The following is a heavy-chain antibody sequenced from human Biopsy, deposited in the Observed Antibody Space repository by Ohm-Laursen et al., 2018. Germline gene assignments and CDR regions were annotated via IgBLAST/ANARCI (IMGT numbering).Heavy chain of an antibody. Sequence: ATVKISCKISGYTLTDLSMHWVRQAPGKGLEWMGGFAPENGKTIYAQKFQGRVTMTEDTSTDTAYMELSNLRSEDTAVYYCAGDINNWNVNYWGQGTLVIVSS. D-gene: IGHD1-20*01. CDR2: FAPENGKT. J-gene: IGHJ4*02. V-gene: IGHV1-24*01. CDR1: GYTLTDLS. CDR3: AGDINNWNVNY.